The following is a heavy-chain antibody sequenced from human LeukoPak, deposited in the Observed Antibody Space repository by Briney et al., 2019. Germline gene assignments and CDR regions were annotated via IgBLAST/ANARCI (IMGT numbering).Heavy chain of an antibody. J-gene: IGHJ3*02. D-gene: IGHD5-24*01. V-gene: IGHV1-2*02. Sequence: ASVKVSCKASGYTFTGYYMHWVRQAPGQGLEWMGWINPNSGGTNYAQKFQGRVTMTRDTSIGTAYMELSRLRSDDTAVYYCATSLEMATIREDDAFDIWGQGTMVTVSS. CDR1: GYTFTGYY. CDR2: INPNSGGT. CDR3: ATSLEMATIREDDAFDI.